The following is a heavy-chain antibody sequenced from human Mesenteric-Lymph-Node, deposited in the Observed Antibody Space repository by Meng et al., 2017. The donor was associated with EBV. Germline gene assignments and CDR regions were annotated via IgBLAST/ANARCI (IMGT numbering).Heavy chain of an antibody. CDR2: ISHNGHT. V-gene: IGHV4-4*02. Sequence: QVPRQESVPGLLKPSGTLSPTCAVSGGSITTNNYWSWVRQPPGKGLEWIAEISHNGHTNYSPSLKSRVTISIDKSKNQFSLKVDSVTAADTAVYYCARERGAGTYQGFDFWGQGTLVTVSS. J-gene: IGHJ4*02. CDR3: ARERGAGTYQGFDF. D-gene: IGHD3-10*01. CDR1: GGSITTNNY.